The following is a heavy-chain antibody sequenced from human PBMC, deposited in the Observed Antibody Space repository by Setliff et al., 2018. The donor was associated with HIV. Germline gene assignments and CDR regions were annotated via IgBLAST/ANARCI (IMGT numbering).Heavy chain of an antibody. D-gene: IGHD3-22*01. CDR1: GGTFSSYA. V-gene: IGHV1-69*10. CDR2: IIPILTIA. Sequence: ASVKISCKASGGTFSSYAISWVRQAPGQGLEWMGGIIPILTIANYAQKFQGRVTITADESTSTAYMELSSLRSEDTAVYYCARDYSPTFYYYDSSGTFDYWGQGTLVTVSS. CDR3: ARDYSPTFYYYDSSGTFDY. J-gene: IGHJ4*02.